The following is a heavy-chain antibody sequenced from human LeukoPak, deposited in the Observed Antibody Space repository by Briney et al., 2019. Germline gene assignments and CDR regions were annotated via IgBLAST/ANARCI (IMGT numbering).Heavy chain of an antibody. CDR2: IYYSGST. D-gene: IGHD6-6*01. J-gene: IGHJ4*02. CDR1: GGSISSSSYY. CDR3: ARHRYSSSSGLDY. V-gene: IGHV4-39*01. Sequence: SETLSLTCTVSGGSISSSSYYWGWIRQPPGKGLEWIGSIYYSGSTYYNPSLKSRVTISVDTSKNQFSLKLSSVTAADTAVYYCARHRYSSSSGLDYWGQGTLVTVSP.